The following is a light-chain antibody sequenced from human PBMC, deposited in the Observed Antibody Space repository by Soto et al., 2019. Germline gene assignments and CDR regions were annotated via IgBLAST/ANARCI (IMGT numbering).Light chain of an antibody. V-gene: IGKV1-5*03. Sequence: DIQMTQSPSTLSAFVGDRVTSTCRASQSISNWLAWYQQKPGKAAKLLIYKASSLESGVTSRFSGSGSGSDFTLTISSLQPDDLATYYCQQYYSYSRTFGPGTKVDIK. CDR3: QQYYSYSRT. J-gene: IGKJ1*01. CDR1: QSISNW. CDR2: KAS.